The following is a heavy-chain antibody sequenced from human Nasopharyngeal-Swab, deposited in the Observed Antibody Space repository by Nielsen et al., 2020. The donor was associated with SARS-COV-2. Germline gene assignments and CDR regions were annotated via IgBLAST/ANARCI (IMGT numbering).Heavy chain of an antibody. Sequence: GASLKISCAASGFAFSNHGMHWVRQAPGKGLEWVGVISYEGSSIHYEDSLKGRFTISRDNFRNTVNLQMSALRLEDTAVYFCVRDVSYASGSAYNFDHWGRGTLVTVSS. CDR3: VRDVSYASGSAYNFDH. CDR2: ISYEGSSI. CDR1: GFAFSNHG. J-gene: IGHJ4*02. V-gene: IGHV3-30*03. D-gene: IGHD3-10*01.